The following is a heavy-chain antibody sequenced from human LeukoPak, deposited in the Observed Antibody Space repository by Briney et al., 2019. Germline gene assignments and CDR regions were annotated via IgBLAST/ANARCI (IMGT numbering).Heavy chain of an antibody. V-gene: IGHV1-2*02. J-gene: IGHJ4*02. CDR1: GYTXIGYY. CDR3: ARGSAYYCSGANCYSDY. Sequence: ASVKVSCKASGYTXIGYYMHWVRQAPGQGLEWMGWINPNSGGTNYAQKYQGRVTMTRDTSISTAYMELSRLRSDDTAVYYCARGSAYYCSGANCYSDYWGQGTLVTVSS. D-gene: IGHD2-15*01. CDR2: INPNSGGT.